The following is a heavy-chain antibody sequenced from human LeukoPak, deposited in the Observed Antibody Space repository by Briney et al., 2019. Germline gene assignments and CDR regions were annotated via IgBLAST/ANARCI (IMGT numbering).Heavy chain of an antibody. Sequence: GRSLRLSCAASGFTFSSYGMHWVRQAPGKGLEWVAVISYDGSNKSYADSVKGRFTISRDNSKNTLYLQMNSLRAEDTAVYYCAKDPGLLWFGEYAFDIWGQGTMVTVSS. CDR3: AKDPGLLWFGEYAFDI. D-gene: IGHD3-10*01. CDR2: ISYDGSNK. CDR1: GFTFSSYG. V-gene: IGHV3-30*18. J-gene: IGHJ3*02.